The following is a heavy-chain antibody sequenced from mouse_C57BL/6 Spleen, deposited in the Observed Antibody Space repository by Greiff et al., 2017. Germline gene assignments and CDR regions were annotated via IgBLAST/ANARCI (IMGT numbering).Heavy chain of an antibody. CDR1: GYTFTDYN. Sequence: VQLQQSGPELVKPGASVKIPCKASGYTFTDYNMDSVKQSHGKSLEWIGDINPNNGGTIYNQKFKGKATLTVDKSSSPAYMVLRSLTSEDTAVYYCARSATTVPLFDYWGQGTTLTVSS. J-gene: IGHJ2*01. CDR2: INPNNGGT. CDR3: ARSATTVPLFDY. D-gene: IGHD1-1*01. V-gene: IGHV1-18*01.